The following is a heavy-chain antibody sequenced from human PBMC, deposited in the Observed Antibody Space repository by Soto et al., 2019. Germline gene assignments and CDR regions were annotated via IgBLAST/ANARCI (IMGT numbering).Heavy chain of an antibody. CDR2: INPNIGHT. CDR1: GYTFTGYY. Sequence: ASVKVSCKASGYTFTGYYMHWVRQAPGQRLEWMGWINPNIGHTKYAQKFQGRVTMTRDTSISTAYMELSSLRSEDTSVYYCAILAEAYDFDYWGQGTLVTVSS. J-gene: IGHJ4*02. V-gene: IGHV1-2*02. CDR3: AILAEAYDFDY.